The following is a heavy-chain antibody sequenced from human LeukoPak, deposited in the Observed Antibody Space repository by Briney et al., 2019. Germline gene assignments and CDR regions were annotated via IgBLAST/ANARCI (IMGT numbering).Heavy chain of an antibody. CDR1: GFTVSSNY. D-gene: IGHD3-10*01. CDR3: ATEGFRGVLFHI. CDR2: LYSGGNT. Sequence: GGSLRLSCAASGFTVSSNYMSWVRQAPGKGLERVSVLYSGGNTYYADSVQGRFTISRDNSRNTLYLQMNSPRVEDTAVYYCATEGFRGVLFHIWGQGTVVTVSS. J-gene: IGHJ3*02. V-gene: IGHV3-66*01.